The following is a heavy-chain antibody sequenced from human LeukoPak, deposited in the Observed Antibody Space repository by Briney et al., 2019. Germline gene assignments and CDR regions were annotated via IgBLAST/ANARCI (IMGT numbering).Heavy chain of an antibody. CDR1: GYTFTSYG. J-gene: IGHJ4*02. CDR3: ARGAGTYYYDSSGYSSFDY. CDR2: ISAYNGNT. Sequence: ASVKVSCTASGYTFTSYGISWVRQAPGQGLEWMGWISAYNGNTNYAQKLQGRVTMTTDTSTSTAYMELRSLRSDDTAVYYCARGAGTYYYDSSGYSSFDYWGQGTLVTVSS. D-gene: IGHD3-22*01. V-gene: IGHV1-18*01.